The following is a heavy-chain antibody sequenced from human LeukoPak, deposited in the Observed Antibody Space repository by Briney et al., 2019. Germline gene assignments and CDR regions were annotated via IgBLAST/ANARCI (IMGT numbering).Heavy chain of an antibody. CDR3: TRSYYYYGMDV. CDR2: IRSKANSYAT. V-gene: IGHV3-73*01. CDR1: GFTFSGSA. J-gene: IGHJ6*02. Sequence: QPGGSLRLSCAASGFTFSGSAMHWVRQASGKGLEWVGRIRSKANSYATAYAASVKGRFTISRDDSKNTAYLQMSSLKTEDTAVYYCTRSYYYYGMDVWGQGTTVTVSS.